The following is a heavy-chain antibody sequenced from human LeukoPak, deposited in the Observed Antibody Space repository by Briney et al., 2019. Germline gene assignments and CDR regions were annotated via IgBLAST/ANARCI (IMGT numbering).Heavy chain of an antibody. D-gene: IGHD2-2*01. J-gene: IGHJ3*02. CDR3: ARWGDCSRTSSLQGTLAYDI. Sequence: SETLSLTCTVSGGSISRYYWSWIRQPPGKGLEWIAYIHYSGSTNYNPSLKSRVTISVDTSKNQFSLKLSSVTAADTAVYYCARWGDCSRTSSLQGTLAYDIWGQGTMVTVSS. V-gene: IGHV4-59*08. CDR2: IHYSGST. CDR1: GGSISRYY.